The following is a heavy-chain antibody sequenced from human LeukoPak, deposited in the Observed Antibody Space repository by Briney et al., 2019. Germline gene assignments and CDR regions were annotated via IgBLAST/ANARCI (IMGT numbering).Heavy chain of an antibody. CDR1: GGSFSGYY. CDR3: ARGRRNYYGSGSYLDY. Sequence: ETLSLTCAVYGGSFSGYYWSWIRQPPGKGLEWIGEINHSGSTNYNPSLKSRVTISVDTSKNQLSLKLSSVTAADTAVYYCARGRRNYYGSGSYLDYWGQGTLVTVSS. V-gene: IGHV4-34*01. D-gene: IGHD3-10*01. J-gene: IGHJ4*02. CDR2: INHSGST.